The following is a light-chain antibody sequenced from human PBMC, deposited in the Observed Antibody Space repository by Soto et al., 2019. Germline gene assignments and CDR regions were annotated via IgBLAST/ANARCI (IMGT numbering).Light chain of an antibody. Sequence: ETVLTQSPGTLSLSPGERATLSCRASQSVSSRYLALLQQKPRQAPRPLIYGASSRATGIPDRFSGSGSGTDFTLPISRLEPEDFAVYYCQQYGSSRWTFGQGPKVDI. CDR3: QQYGSSRWT. CDR1: QSVSSRY. CDR2: GAS. V-gene: IGKV3-20*01. J-gene: IGKJ1*01.